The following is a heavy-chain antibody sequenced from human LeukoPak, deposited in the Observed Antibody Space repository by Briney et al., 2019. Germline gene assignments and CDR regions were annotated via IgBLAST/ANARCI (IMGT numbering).Heavy chain of an antibody. Sequence: GGSLRLSCAASGFTFSSYFMHWVRHAPGKGLVWVSRVSNDGTYTEYADSVKGRFTISRDNAKDTLYLQVNSLKAEDTAVYYCAITVDCRATTDCYSYFHHWGQGTLVTVSS. D-gene: IGHD2-21*02. V-gene: IGHV3-74*03. CDR3: AITVDCRATTDCYSYFHH. CDR1: GFTFSSYF. J-gene: IGHJ1*01. CDR2: VSNDGTYT.